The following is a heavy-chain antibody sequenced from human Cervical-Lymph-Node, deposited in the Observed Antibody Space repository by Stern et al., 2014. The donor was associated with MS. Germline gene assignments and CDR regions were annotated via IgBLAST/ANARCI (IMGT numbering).Heavy chain of an antibody. CDR3: ARGWSYESLTAYSY. V-gene: IGHV1-69*01. Sequence: VQLEESGGEVKKPGSSVKVSCKGSGGTFSSYGISRVRQAHGQGLEWMGGVFWVFARANYAQKFQVRVTITADESTSTAHMELSSLRSEDTAVYYCARGWSYESLTAYSYWGQGTLVTVSS. CDR1: GGTFSSYG. D-gene: IGHD3-9*01. J-gene: IGHJ4*02. CDR2: VFWVFARA.